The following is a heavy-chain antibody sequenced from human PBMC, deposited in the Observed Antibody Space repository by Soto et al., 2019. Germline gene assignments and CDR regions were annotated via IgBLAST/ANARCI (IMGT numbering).Heavy chain of an antibody. Sequence: ASVKVSCKASGGTFSSYAISWVRQAPGQGLEWMGGIIPIFGTANYAQKFQGRVTITADKSTSTACMELSSLRSEDTAVYYCASHSNYDDYYYGMDVWGQGTTVTVSS. D-gene: IGHD4-4*01. J-gene: IGHJ6*02. V-gene: IGHV1-69*06. CDR3: ASHSNYDDYYYGMDV. CDR2: IIPIFGTA. CDR1: GGTFSSYA.